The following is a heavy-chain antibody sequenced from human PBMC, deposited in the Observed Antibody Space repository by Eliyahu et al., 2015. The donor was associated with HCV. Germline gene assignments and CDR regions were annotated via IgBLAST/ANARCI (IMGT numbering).Heavy chain of an antibody. CDR2: IGKDGSDT. V-gene: IGHV3-74*01. CDR1: GFALSNFW. CDR3: ARVQLLADDVFNI. Sequence: EQRLVESGGGLVQPGGSLRLSCAASGFALSNFWMHWVRQVPGKGLPVGARIGKDGSDTNYADSVKGRLTISRDNAKNTMYLEMNSLRAEDTAIYYCARVQLLADDVFNIWGQGTVVTVSS. J-gene: IGHJ3*02.